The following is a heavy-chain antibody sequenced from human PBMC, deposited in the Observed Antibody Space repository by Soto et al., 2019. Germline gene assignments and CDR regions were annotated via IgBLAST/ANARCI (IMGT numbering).Heavy chain of an antibody. CDR1: GGSISSGGYY. V-gene: IGHV4-31*03. Sequence: SETLSLTCTVSGGSISSGGYYWSWIRQYPGKGLEWIGYIYHSGSTFYNPSLKSRVTISVDTSKNHFSLKLNSVTAADTAVYYCARDQRGYGDYIDYWGQGTLVTVSS. J-gene: IGHJ4*02. CDR3: ARDQRGYGDYIDY. D-gene: IGHD4-17*01. CDR2: IYHSGST.